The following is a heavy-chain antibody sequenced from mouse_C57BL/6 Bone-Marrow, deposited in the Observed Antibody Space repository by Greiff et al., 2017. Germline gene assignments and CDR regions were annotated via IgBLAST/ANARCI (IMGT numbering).Heavy chain of an antibody. Sequence: VKLVASGAELAKPGASVKLSCQASGYTFTSYWMHWVKQRPGQGLEWIGYINPSSGYTQYNQKFKDKATLTADNSSSTAYMQLSSLTYEYSAVYYCARERADGYYEGYFDYWGQGTTLTVSS. D-gene: IGHD2-3*01. CDR1: GYTFTSYW. J-gene: IGHJ2*01. V-gene: IGHV1-7*01. CDR3: ARERADGYYEGYFDY. CDR2: INPSSGYT.